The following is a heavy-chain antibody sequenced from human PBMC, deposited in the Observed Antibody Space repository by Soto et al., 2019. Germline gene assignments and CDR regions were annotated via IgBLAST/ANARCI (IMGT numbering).Heavy chain of an antibody. Sequence: SVKVSCKASGGTFSSYAISWVRQAPGQGLEWMGGIIPIFGTANYAQKFQGRVTITADESTSTAYMELSSLRPEDTAVYYCARDMVAGESYYYGMDVWGQGTTVTVSS. V-gene: IGHV1-69*13. CDR2: IIPIFGTA. J-gene: IGHJ6*02. D-gene: IGHD6-19*01. CDR3: ARDMVAGESYYYGMDV. CDR1: GGTFSSYA.